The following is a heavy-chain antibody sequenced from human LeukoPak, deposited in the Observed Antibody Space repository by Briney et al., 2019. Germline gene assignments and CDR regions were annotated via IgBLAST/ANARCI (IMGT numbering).Heavy chain of an antibody. Sequence: GGSLRLSCAASGFTVSSNYMSWVRQAPGKGLEWVSVIYSGGSTYYADSVKGRFTISRDNSKNTLYLQMNSLRAEDTAVYYCASSSGLYYYGMDVWGQGTTVPVSS. J-gene: IGHJ6*02. CDR1: GFTVSSNY. CDR2: IYSGGST. D-gene: IGHD6-19*01. V-gene: IGHV3-66*01. CDR3: ASSSGLYYYGMDV.